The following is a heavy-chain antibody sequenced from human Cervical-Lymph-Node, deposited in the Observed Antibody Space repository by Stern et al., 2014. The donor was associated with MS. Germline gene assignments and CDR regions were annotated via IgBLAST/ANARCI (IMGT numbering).Heavy chain of an antibody. CDR2: IIPILNTA. J-gene: IGHJ4*02. CDR1: GGTFSNYA. D-gene: IGHD3-3*01. CDR3: ARGSVYYDFWSTSYGHLQF. V-gene: IGHV1-69*01. Sequence: EQLVESGAEVKKPGSSVKVSCKTSGGTFSNYAFNWVRQAPGQGPEWMGGIIPILNTADYAQNFQGRVTITADAYKHTTYMELSGLKSEDTAVYFCARGSVYYDFWSTSYGHLQFWGQGTLVTVSS.